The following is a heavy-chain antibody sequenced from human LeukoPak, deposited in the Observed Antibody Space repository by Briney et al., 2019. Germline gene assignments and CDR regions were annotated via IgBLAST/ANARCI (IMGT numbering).Heavy chain of an antibody. CDR1: GFTFSSYA. CDR3: AKWSSSSPRGYYYYMDV. Sequence: GGSLRLSCAASGFTFSSYAMSWVRQAPGKGLEWVSAISGSGGSTYYADSVKGRFTISRDNSKNTLYLQMNSLRAEDTAVYYCAKWSSSSPRGYYYYMDVWGKGTTVTVSS. V-gene: IGHV3-23*01. J-gene: IGHJ6*03. D-gene: IGHD6-6*01. CDR2: ISGSGGST.